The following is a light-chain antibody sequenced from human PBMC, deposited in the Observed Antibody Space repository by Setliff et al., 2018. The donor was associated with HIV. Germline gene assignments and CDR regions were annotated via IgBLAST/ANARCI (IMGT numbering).Light chain of an antibody. CDR1: SSDLGTYNL. V-gene: IGLV2-23*02. J-gene: IGLJ1*01. Sequence: QSALTQPASVSGSPGQSITISCNGTSSDLGTYNLVSWYQEPPGKVPKLIIYEVSKRSSGLSYRFSGSKSGNTASLTIVGLQAEDEADYYCCSYASSSLSYVFGAGTKVTVL. CDR2: EVS. CDR3: CSYASSSLSYV.